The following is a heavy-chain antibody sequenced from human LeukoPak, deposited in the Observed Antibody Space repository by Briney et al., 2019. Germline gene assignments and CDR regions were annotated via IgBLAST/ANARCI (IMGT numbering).Heavy chain of an antibody. Sequence: GGSLRLSCAASAFTFSSHPMGWVRRAPGKGLEWVSSICSSIGCTYYADSARGRFAISRDDSKNTLYLQMNSLRAEDTAVYYCARISLAPSDNFDSWGQGTLVTVSS. D-gene: IGHD1-1*01. J-gene: IGHJ4*02. V-gene: IGHV3-23*01. CDR1: AFTFSSHP. CDR3: ARISLAPSDNFDS. CDR2: ICSSIGCT.